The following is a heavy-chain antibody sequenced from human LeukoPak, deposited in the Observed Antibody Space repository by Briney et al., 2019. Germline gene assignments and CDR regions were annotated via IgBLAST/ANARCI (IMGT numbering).Heavy chain of an antibody. V-gene: IGHV4-34*01. J-gene: IGHJ3*02. CDR3: ARGANYLGAFDI. D-gene: IGHD1-7*01. CDR2: INHSGST. Sequence: PSETLSLTCAVYGGSFSGYYWSWIRQPPGKGLEWIGEINHSGSTNYNPSLKSRVTISVDTSKSQFPLKLSSVTAADTAVYYCARGANYLGAFDIWGQGTMVTVSS. CDR1: GGSFSGYY.